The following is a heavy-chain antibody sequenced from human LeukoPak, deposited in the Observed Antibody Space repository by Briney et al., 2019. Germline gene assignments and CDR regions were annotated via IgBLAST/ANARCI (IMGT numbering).Heavy chain of an antibody. CDR1: GDSIRSYY. CDR2: IYYSGST. V-gene: IGHV4-59*01. CDR3: ARLSTQWLTLRWAFDY. D-gene: IGHD6-19*01. Sequence: SETLSLTGTVSGDSIRSYYWSWIRQPPGKELEWIGYIYYSGSTNYNPSLKSRVTISVDTSKNQFSLKLSSVTAADTAVYYCARLSTQWLTLRWAFDYWGQGTLVTVSS. J-gene: IGHJ4*02.